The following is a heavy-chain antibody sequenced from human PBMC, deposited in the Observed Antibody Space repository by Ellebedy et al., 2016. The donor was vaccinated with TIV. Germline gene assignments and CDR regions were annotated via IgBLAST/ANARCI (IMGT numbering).Heavy chain of an antibody. D-gene: IGHD2-15*01. J-gene: IGHJ3*02. CDR3: ARVFVVSGGSYQSAAFDI. V-gene: IGHV1-18*01. Sequence: ASVKVSCXASGGTFSSQAIIWVRQAPGQGLEWMGWISGQNGNTKYAQKFQGRVTMTTDTSTSTAYMELRSLRSDDTAVYYCARVFVVSGGSYQSAAFDIWGQGTMVTVSS. CDR1: GGTFSSQA. CDR2: ISGQNGNT.